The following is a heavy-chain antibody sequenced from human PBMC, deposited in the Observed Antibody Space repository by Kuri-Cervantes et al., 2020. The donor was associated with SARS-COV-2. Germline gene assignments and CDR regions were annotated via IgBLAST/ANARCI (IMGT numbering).Heavy chain of an antibody. CDR2: ISASGGTT. CDR1: GFIFSNYA. V-gene: IGHV3-23*01. J-gene: IGHJ6*02. D-gene: IGHD5-18*01. CDR3: ARGRASWIQLFYYYYYGMDV. Sequence: GGSLRLSCAASGFIFSNYAMIWVRQTPGEGLEWVSTISASGGTTYYADSVKGRFTISRDNAKNTLYLQMNSLRAEDTAVYYCARGRASWIQLFYYYYYGMDVWGQGTTVTVSS.